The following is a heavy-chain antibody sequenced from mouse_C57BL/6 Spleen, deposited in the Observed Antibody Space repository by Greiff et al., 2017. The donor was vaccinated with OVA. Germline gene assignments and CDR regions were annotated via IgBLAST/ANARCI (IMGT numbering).Heavy chain of an antibody. D-gene: IGHD2-3*01. J-gene: IGHJ2*01. CDR2: IRNKANGYTT. Sequence: EVQLQESGGGLVQPGGSLSLSCAASGFTFTDYYMSWVRQPPGKALEWLGFIRNKANGYTTEYSASVKRRFTISRDNSQSILYLQMNALRAEDSATYYCARAPDGYYFDYWGQGTTLTVSS. CDR3: ARAPDGYYFDY. V-gene: IGHV7-3*01. CDR1: GFTFTDYY.